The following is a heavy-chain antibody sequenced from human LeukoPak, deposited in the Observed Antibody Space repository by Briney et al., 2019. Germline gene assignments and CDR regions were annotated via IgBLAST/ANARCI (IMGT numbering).Heavy chain of an antibody. Sequence: SQTLSLTFAISGDRVSSNSAAWNWIRPSPSRGLEWLGRTYYRSKWYDDYAVSVKSRITINPDTSKNQFSLQLNSVTPQDTAVYYCARGTIGRTNWFDPWGQGTLVTVSS. CDR3: ARGTIGRTNWFDP. J-gene: IGHJ5*02. CDR2: TYYRSKWYD. D-gene: IGHD1-14*01. V-gene: IGHV6-1*01. CDR1: GDRVSSNSAA.